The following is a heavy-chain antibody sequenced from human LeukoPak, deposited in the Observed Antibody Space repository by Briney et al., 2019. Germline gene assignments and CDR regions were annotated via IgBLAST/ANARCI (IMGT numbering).Heavy chain of an antibody. Sequence: SETLSLTCAVYGGSFSGYYWSWIRQPPGKGLEWIGEINHSGSTNYNPSLKSRVTISVDTSKNQFSLKLSSVTAADTAAYYCARGKVLGYGLYYYYMDVWGKGTTVTVSS. CDR2: INHSGST. CDR3: ARGKVLGYGLYYYYMDV. V-gene: IGHV4-34*01. D-gene: IGHD5-18*01. J-gene: IGHJ6*03. CDR1: GGSFSGYY.